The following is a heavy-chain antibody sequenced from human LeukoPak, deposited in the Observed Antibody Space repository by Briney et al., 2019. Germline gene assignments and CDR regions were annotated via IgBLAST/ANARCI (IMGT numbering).Heavy chain of an antibody. Sequence: TGGSLRLSCAASGFTFSSYSMNWVRQAPGRGLEWVSYISSSSSTVYYADPVKGRFTISRDKAKNSLHLQMNSLRADDTALYYCARDPPRSHSFDYWGQGTLVTVSS. CDR2: ISSSSSTV. CDR1: GFTFSSYS. V-gene: IGHV3-48*01. J-gene: IGHJ4*02. CDR3: ARDPPRSHSFDY.